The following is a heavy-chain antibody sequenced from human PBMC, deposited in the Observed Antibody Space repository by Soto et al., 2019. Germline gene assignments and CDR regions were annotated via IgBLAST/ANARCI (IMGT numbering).Heavy chain of an antibody. D-gene: IGHD2-8*01. J-gene: IGHJ6*02. CDR2: ISTYNGNT. Sequence: ASVKLSCKASGYTLTTYDIIWVRQAHGQGLEWMGRISTYNGNTNYPQSLQGRLTLTTDTSTTTAYMELRSLRSDDTAVYYCARDPYHVLMVNAPNLYGMDVWGQGTTVTV. V-gene: IGHV1-18*01. CDR1: GYTLTTYD. CDR3: ARDPYHVLMVNAPNLYGMDV.